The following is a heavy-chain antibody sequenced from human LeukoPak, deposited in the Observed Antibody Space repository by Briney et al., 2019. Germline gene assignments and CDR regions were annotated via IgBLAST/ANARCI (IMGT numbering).Heavy chain of an antibody. J-gene: IGHJ5*02. V-gene: IGHV3-23*01. Sequence: PGGSLRLSCAASGFTFSSYAMSWVRQAPGKGLEWVSAISGSGGSTYYADSVKGRFTISRDNSKNTLYLQMNSLRAEDTAVYYCAKEPLKYYYGSGNWFDPWGQGTLVTVSS. CDR3: AKEPLKYYYGSGNWFDP. CDR2: ISGSGGST. CDR1: GFTFSSYA. D-gene: IGHD3-10*01.